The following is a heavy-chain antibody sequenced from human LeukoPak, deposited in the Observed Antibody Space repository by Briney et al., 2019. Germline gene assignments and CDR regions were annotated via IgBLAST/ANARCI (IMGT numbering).Heavy chain of an antibody. CDR1: GGSFSGYY. J-gene: IGHJ4*02. Sequence: SETLSLTCAVYGGSFSGYYWSWIRQPPGKGLEWIGEINHIGSTNYNPSLKSRVTISVDTSKNQFSLKLSSVTAADTAVYYCASYTYGSGSYSFDYWGQGTLVTVSS. V-gene: IGHV4-34*01. CDR3: ASYTYGSGSYSFDY. D-gene: IGHD3-10*01. CDR2: INHIGST.